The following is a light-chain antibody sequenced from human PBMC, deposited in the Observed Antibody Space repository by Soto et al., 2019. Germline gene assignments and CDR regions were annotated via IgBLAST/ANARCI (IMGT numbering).Light chain of an antibody. CDR2: SH. J-gene: IGLJ2*01. V-gene: IGLV4-69*01. Sequence: SHSKGDGIPDRFSGSSSGAELYLTISSLQSEDEADYYCQSRVTGMSVVGGGTKLTVL. CDR3: QSRVTGMSV.